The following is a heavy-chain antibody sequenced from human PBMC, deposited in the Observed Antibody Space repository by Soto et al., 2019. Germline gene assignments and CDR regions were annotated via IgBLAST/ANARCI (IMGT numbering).Heavy chain of an antibody. V-gene: IGHV3-48*02. Sequence: EVQLVESGGGLVQPGGSVRLSCAASGFTFSTYSMNWVRQAPGKGLEWVSFISSSGGTIYYADSVKGRFTISRDNAKNSLYLQMNSLSDEDTAVYYCARLSVRYCRGGSCSQLDYWGQGTLVTVSS. J-gene: IGHJ4*02. CDR2: ISSSGGTI. CDR1: GFTFSTYS. D-gene: IGHD2-15*01. CDR3: ARLSVRYCRGGSCSQLDY.